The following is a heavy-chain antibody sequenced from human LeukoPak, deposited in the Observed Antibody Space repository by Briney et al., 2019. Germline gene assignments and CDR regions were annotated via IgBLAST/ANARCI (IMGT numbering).Heavy chain of an antibody. J-gene: IGHJ4*02. Sequence: GGSLRLSCAASGFTFSSYAMSWVHQAPGKGLEWVSAISGTGGSAYYADSVKGRFTISRDNSKNTLYLQMNSLRAADTAVYYCAKKSAVAVDYYFDYCGQGTLVTVSS. V-gene: IGHV3-23*01. CDR3: AKKSAVAVDYYFDY. D-gene: IGHD6-19*01. CDR1: GFTFSSYA. CDR2: ISGTGGSA.